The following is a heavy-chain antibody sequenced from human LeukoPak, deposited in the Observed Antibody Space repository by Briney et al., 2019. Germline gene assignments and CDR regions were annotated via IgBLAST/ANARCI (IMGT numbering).Heavy chain of an antibody. CDR2: IFYSGRT. CDR3: ARRGVYGSGSYFGY. V-gene: IGHV4-39*01. D-gene: IGHD3-10*01. J-gene: IGHJ4*02. Sequence: GSLRLSCAASGFTFSSYGMHWVRQTPGKGLEWIGNIFYSGRTYYKPSLKSRVTISVDTSKNQFSLKLNSVTAADTAVYYCARRGVYGSGSYFGYWGQGTLVTVSS. CDR1: GFTFSSYG.